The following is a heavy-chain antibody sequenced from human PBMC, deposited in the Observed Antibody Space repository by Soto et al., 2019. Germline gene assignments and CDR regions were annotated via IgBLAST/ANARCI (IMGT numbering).Heavy chain of an antibody. J-gene: IGHJ6*02. V-gene: IGHV3-11*01. CDR3: ARVALRVEMARLDV. CDR2: ISSSGSTI. CDR1: GFTFSYYY. Sequence: GGSLRLSCAASGFTFSYYYMSWIRQAPGKGLEWVSYISSSGSTIYYADSVKGRFTISRDNAKNSLYLQMNSLRAEDTAVYYCARVALRVEMARLDVWGQGTTVTVSS. D-gene: IGHD5-12*01.